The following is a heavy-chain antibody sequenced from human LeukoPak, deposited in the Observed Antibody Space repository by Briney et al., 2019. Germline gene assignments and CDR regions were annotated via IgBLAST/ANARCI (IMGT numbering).Heavy chain of an antibody. CDR1: GFTFSNSG. Sequence: PGGSLRLSCAASGFTFSNSGMHWVRQAPGKGLEWVAFIHFDGDNKYFADSVKGRFTISGDNSKNTLFLQMNSLRAEDTAVYYCAKEASTFDFDYWGQGTLVTVSS. D-gene: IGHD3-3*02. CDR2: IHFDGDNK. J-gene: IGHJ4*02. V-gene: IGHV3-30*02. CDR3: AKEASTFDFDY.